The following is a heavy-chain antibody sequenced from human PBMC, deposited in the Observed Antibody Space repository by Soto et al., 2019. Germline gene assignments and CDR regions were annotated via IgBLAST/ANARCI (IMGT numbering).Heavy chain of an antibody. CDR1: GYTFTGYY. CDR2: INPNSGGT. V-gene: IGHV1-2*04. CDR3: ARDAVLRFFGAYYYNYIDA. D-gene: IGHD3-3*01. J-gene: IGHJ6*03. Sequence: SVKVSCKASGYTFTGYYMHWVLQAPGQEQEWMGWINPNSGGTNYAQKFQGWVTMTRDTSISTAYMELSRLRSDDTAVYYCARDAVLRFFGAYYYNYIDAWGKGTTVNVSS.